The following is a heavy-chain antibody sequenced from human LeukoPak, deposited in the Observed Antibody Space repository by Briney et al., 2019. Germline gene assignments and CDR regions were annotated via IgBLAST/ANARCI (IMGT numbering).Heavy chain of an antibody. CDR1: GYTFTGYY. CDR3: ARVGAWQWLVAGDFYYMDV. V-gene: IGHV1-2*02. CDR2: INPNSGGT. Sequence: ASVKVSCKASGYTFTGYYMRWVRQAPGQGLEWMGWINPNSGGTNYAQKFQGRVTMTRDTSISTAYMELSRLRSDDTAVYYCARVGAWQWLVAGDFYYMDVWGKGTTVTVSS. D-gene: IGHD6-19*01. J-gene: IGHJ6*03.